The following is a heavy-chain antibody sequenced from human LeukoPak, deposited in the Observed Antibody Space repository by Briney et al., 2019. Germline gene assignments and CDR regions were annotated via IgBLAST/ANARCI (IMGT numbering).Heavy chain of an antibody. J-gene: IGHJ5*02. CDR3: ARYIFWSGYHDP. CDR1: GGSISSSSYY. CDR2: IYYSGST. V-gene: IGHV4-39*01. D-gene: IGHD3-3*01. Sequence: PSETLSLTCTVSGGSISSSSYYWGWIRQPPGKGLEWIGSIYYSGSTYYNPSLKSRVTISVDTSKNQFSLKLSSVTAADTAVYYCARYIFWSGYHDPWGQGTLVTVSS.